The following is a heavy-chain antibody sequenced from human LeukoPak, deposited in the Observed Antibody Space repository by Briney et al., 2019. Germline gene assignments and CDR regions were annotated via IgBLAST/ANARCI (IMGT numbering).Heavy chain of an antibody. CDR2: IWYDGSNK. D-gene: IGHD4-17*01. Sequence: GRSLRLSCAASGFTFSSYGMHWVRQAPGKGLEWVAVIWYDGSNKYYADSVKGRFTISRDNSKNTLYLQMNSLRAEDTAVYYCARERTTVSRGLGYWGQGTLVTVSS. J-gene: IGHJ4*02. V-gene: IGHV3-33*01. CDR1: GFTFSSYG. CDR3: ARERTTVSRGLGY.